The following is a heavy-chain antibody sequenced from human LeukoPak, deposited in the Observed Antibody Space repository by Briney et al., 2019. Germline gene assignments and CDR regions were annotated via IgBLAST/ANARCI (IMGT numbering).Heavy chain of an antibody. D-gene: IGHD2-15*01. J-gene: IGHJ4*02. Sequence: SETLSLTCTVSGGSISSSSYYWGWIRQPPGKGLEWIGEINHSGSTNYNPSLKSRVTISVDTSKNQFSLKLSSVTAADTAVYYCARRSPPYRTCSGGTCYSLDYFDYWGQGTLVTVSS. CDR3: ARRSPPYRTCSGGTCYSLDYFDY. V-gene: IGHV4-39*07. CDR2: INHSGST. CDR1: GGSISSSSYY.